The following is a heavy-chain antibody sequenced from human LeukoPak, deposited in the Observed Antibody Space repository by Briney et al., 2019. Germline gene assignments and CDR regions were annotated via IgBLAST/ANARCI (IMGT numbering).Heavy chain of an antibody. J-gene: IGHJ3*02. V-gene: IGHV3-21*01. D-gene: IGHD1-1*01. CDR3: AREIARSRTGGGALDI. CDR1: GFTFSSYS. Sequence: GGSLRLSCAASGFTFSSYSMNWVRQAPGKGLEWVSSISTSSSYIYYADSVKGRFTVSRDNAKNSLYLQMNSLRAEDTAVYYCAREIARSRTGGGALDIWGQGTMVTVSS. CDR2: ISTSSSYI.